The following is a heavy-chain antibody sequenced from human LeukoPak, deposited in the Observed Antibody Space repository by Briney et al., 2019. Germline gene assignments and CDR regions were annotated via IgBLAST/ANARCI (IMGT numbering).Heavy chain of an antibody. Sequence: SETLSLTCTVSGGSISSYYWSWIRQPPGKGLEWIGYIYYSGSTNYKPSLKSRVTISVDTSKNQFSLQLSSVTAADTAVYYCARDPGLRGDYYYMDVWGKGTTVTVSS. CDR2: IYYSGST. D-gene: IGHD5/OR15-5a*01. V-gene: IGHV4-59*01. CDR3: ARDPGLRGDYYYMDV. J-gene: IGHJ6*03. CDR1: GGSISSYY.